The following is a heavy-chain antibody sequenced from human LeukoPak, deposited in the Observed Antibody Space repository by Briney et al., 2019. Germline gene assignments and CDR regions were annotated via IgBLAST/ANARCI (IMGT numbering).Heavy chain of an antibody. CDR1: GGSFSGYY. CDR2: IYYSGST. D-gene: IGHD3-22*01. J-gene: IGHJ4*02. Sequence: SETLSLTCAVYGGSFSGYYWGWIRQPPGKGLEWIGSIYYSGSTYYNPSLKSRVTISVDTSKNQFSLKLSSVTAADTAVYYCATDSSGYYYPYYFDYWGQGTLVTVSS. V-gene: IGHV4-34*01. CDR3: ATDSSGYYYPYYFDY.